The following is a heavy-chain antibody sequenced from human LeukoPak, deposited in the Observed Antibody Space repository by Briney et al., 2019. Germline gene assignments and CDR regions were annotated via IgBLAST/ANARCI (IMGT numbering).Heavy chain of an antibody. CDR1: GFTFNTYY. J-gene: IGHJ4*02. D-gene: IGHD1-26*01. CDR2: IHGGGNS. Sequence: GGSLRLSCAASGFTFNTYYMSWVRQAPGKGLEWVSGIHGGGNSYYADSVTGRFTISRDNSRNTLHLQMNSLSGEDTAVYYCARELTVGATIDYWGQGTLATVSS. CDR3: ARELTVGATIDY. V-gene: IGHV3-66*02.